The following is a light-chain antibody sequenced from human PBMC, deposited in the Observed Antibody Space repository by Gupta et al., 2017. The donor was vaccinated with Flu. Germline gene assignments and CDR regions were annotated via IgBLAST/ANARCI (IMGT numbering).Light chain of an antibody. CDR2: GAS. Sequence: ERATLSCRASQSVSSSYLSWYQQEPGQAPRLLIYGASTRATGIPARFSGGGSGTDFTLTISSLQPEDFAVYYCQQDYNLPYTFGQGTKLEIK. J-gene: IGKJ2*01. V-gene: IGKV3D-7*01. CDR3: QQDYNLPYT. CDR1: QSVSSSY.